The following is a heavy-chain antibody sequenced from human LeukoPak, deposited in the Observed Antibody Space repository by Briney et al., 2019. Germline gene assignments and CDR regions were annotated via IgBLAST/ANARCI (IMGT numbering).Heavy chain of an antibody. V-gene: IGHV3-23*01. Sequence: PGGSLRLSCAASGFTFSSYGMSWVRQAPGKGLEWVSAISGSGGSTYYADSVKGRFTISRDNSKNTLYLEVISLTAEDTAVYYCAKGDAWLRFGEWSQGTLVTVSS. CDR3: AKGDAWLRFGE. CDR1: GFTFSSYG. J-gene: IGHJ4*02. CDR2: ISGSGGST. D-gene: IGHD3-10*01.